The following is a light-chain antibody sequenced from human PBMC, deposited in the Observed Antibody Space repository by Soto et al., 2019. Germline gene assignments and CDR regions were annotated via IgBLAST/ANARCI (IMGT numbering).Light chain of an antibody. V-gene: IGLV1-40*01. Sequence: QSVLTQPPSVSGAPGQRVTISCTGSSSNIGAGYDVHWYQHLPGTAPKLLIYGNNNRPSGVPDRFSGSKSVTSASLAITGLQAEDEADYYCQSYDSSLSWVFGGGTQLTVL. CDR3: QSYDSSLSWV. CDR2: GNN. J-gene: IGLJ3*02. CDR1: SSNIGAGYD.